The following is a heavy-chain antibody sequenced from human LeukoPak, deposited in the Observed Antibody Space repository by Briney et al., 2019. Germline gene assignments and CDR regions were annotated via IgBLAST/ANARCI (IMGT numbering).Heavy chain of an antibody. V-gene: IGHV1-2*02. CDR2: INPNSGGT. J-gene: IGHJ4*02. CDR1: GYTFTGYY. CDR3: APSSSSWSIFDY. Sequence: ASVKVSCKASGYTFTGYYMHWVRHAPGQGLEWMGWINPNSGGTNYAQKFQGRATMTRDTSISTAYMELSRLRSDDTAVYYCAPSSSSWSIFDYWGQGTLVTVSS. D-gene: IGHD6-13*01.